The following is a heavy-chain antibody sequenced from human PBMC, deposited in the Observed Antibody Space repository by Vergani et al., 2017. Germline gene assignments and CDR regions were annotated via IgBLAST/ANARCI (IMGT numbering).Heavy chain of an antibody. CDR2: IKQDGSQR. CDR1: GFTFSDSW. CDR3: AKDGRENSDYGYFDY. Sequence: EVQLVESGGHLVQPGGSLTLSCAASGFTFSDSWMTWVRQTPGKGLEWLACIKQDGSQRYYADSVKGRFTISRDNVENSLYLQMNSLRVEDTAIYYCAKDGRENSDYGYFDYWGQGTLVTVSS. J-gene: IGHJ4*02. D-gene: IGHD4-17*01. V-gene: IGHV3-7*01.